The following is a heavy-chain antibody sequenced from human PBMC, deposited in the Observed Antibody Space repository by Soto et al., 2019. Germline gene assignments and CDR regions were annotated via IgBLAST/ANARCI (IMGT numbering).Heavy chain of an antibody. CDR2: IYHSGST. J-gene: IGHJ4*02. D-gene: IGHD3-16*01. Sequence: SETLSLTCAVPGGSISSSNWWSWVRQPPGKGLEWIGEIYHSGSTNYNPSLKSRVTISVDKSKNQFSLKLSSVTAADTAVYYCARDTGEPFPRYYFDYWGQGTLVTVSS. CDR1: GGSISSSNW. CDR3: ARDTGEPFPRYYFDY. V-gene: IGHV4-4*02.